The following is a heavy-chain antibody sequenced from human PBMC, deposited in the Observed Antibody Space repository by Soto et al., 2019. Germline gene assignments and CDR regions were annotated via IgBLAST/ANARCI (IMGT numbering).Heavy chain of an antibody. CDR3: ARHRIGYGTFDY. D-gene: IGHD1-1*01. CDR1: GGSISSSSYY. CDR2: IYYSGST. Sequence: KTSETLSLTCTVSGGSISSSSYYWGWIRQPPGKGLEWIGSIYYSGSTYYNPSLKSRVTISVDTSKNQFSLKLSSVTAADTAVYYCARHRIGYGTFDYWGQGTLVTVSS. J-gene: IGHJ4*02. V-gene: IGHV4-39*01.